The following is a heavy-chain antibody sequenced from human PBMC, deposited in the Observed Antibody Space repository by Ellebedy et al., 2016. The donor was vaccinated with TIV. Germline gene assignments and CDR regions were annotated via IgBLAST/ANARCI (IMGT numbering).Heavy chain of an antibody. J-gene: IGHJ4*02. V-gene: IGHV3-7*01. Sequence: PGGSLRLSCAASGFTFSSYSMNWVRQAPGKGLEWVANIKEDGSQKYYVPSLKGRFTISRDNAKNSLYLQMNSLGAEDSAVYYCARVLRAGQELDYWGQGTPVTVSS. D-gene: IGHD1-1*01. CDR2: IKEDGSQK. CDR3: ARVLRAGQELDY. CDR1: GFTFSSYS.